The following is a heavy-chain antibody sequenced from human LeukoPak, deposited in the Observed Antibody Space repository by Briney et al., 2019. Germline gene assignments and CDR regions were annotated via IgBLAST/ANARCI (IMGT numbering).Heavy chain of an antibody. J-gene: IGHJ5*02. CDR1: GFTFSDYY. CDR3: ARTQLGELPRPENWFDP. V-gene: IGHV3-11*06. Sequence: GGSLRLSCAASGFTFSDYYMSWIRQAPGKGLEGGSYISSSSSYTNYADSVKGRFTISRDNAKNSLYLQMNSLRAEDTAVYYCARTQLGELPRPENWFDPWGQGTLVTVSS. D-gene: IGHD3-10*01. CDR2: ISSSSSYT.